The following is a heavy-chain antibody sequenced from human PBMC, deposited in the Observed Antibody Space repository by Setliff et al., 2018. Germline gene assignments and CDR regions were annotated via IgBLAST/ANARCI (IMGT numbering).Heavy chain of an antibody. CDR3: ARVQQLGTFDY. J-gene: IGHJ4*02. D-gene: IGHD6-13*01. V-gene: IGHV1-2*04. CDR2: INPNSGGT. Sequence: GASVKVSCKASGYTFTGYYMHWVRQAPGQGLEWMGWINPNSGGTNYAQKFQGWVTMTRDTSISTAYMELSSLRSEDTAVYYCARVQQLGTFDYWGQGTLVTVSS. CDR1: GYTFTGYY.